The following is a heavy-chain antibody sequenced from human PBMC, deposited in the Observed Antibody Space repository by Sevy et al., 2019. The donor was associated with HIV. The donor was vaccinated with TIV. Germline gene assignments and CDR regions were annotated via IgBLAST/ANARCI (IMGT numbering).Heavy chain of an antibody. CDR3: ARDVYDFWSGYYGAGYGMDV. CDR2: IYYSGST. V-gene: IGHV4-59*01. Sequence: SETLSLTYTVSGGSISSYYWSWIRQPPGKGLEWIGYIYYSGSTNYNPSLKSRVTISVDTSKNQFSLKLSSVTAADTAVYYGARDVYDFWSGYYGAGYGMDVWGQGTTVTVSS. CDR1: GGSISSYY. J-gene: IGHJ6*02. D-gene: IGHD3-3*01.